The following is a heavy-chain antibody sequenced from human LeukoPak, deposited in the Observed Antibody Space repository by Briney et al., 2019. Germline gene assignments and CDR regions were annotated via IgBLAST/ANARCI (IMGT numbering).Heavy chain of an antibody. J-gene: IGHJ4*02. Sequence: PGGSLRLSCAASGFTFITYSMNWVPQAPGKGLDWFSSIDSTSTYILYADSLKGRVTISRDNAKNSLILHMNSLRAEDTAVYYCVAAAGYYFDYWGQGTLVTASS. CDR2: IDSTSTYI. D-gene: IGHD6-25*01. CDR1: GFTFITYS. CDR3: VAAAGYYFDY. V-gene: IGHV3-21*01.